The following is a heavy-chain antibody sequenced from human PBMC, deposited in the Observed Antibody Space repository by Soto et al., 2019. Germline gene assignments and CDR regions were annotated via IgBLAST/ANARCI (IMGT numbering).Heavy chain of an antibody. Sequence: PGGSLRLSCAASGFAFSSYIINWVRQAPGKGLEWVSYISGSSTTINYADSVKGRFTISRDNAKNSLYLQMNSLRAEDTAVYYCARFGTVAGSWGQGTLVTVSS. J-gene: IGHJ4*02. D-gene: IGHD6-19*01. CDR1: GFAFSSYI. CDR3: ARFGTVAGS. CDR2: ISGSSTTI. V-gene: IGHV3-48*01.